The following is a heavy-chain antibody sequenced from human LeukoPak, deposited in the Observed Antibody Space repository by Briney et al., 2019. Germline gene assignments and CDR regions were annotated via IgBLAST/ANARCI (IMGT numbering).Heavy chain of an antibody. CDR2: IRSKPNNYAT. CDR3: ARVEYDFWSGYPYYYYYYMDV. Sequence: GGSLRLSCAASGFSFSRPAMHWLRQAPGKGLEWVGRIRSKPNNYATTYSASVQGRFSISRDNAKNSLYLQMNSLRAEDTAVYYCARVEYDFWSGYPYYYYYYMDVWGKGTTVTVSS. V-gene: IGHV3-73*01. J-gene: IGHJ6*03. CDR1: GFSFSRPA. D-gene: IGHD3-3*01.